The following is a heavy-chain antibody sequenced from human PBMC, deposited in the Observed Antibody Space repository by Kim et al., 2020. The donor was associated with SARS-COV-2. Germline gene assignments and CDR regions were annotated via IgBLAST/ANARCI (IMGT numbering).Heavy chain of an antibody. CDR3: AREPDGTGNLDH. V-gene: IGHV1-46*01. J-gene: IGHJ4*02. D-gene: IGHD1-1*01. Sequence: TNFAQIFQGRISMITDTSKTTVFMDLSSLTSDDTAVYYCAREPDGTGNLDHWGQGTLVTVSS. CDR2: T.